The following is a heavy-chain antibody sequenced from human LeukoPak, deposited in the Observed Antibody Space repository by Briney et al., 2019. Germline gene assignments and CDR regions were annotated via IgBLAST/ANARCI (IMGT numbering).Heavy chain of an antibody. CDR2: ISWNSGRI. V-gene: IGHV3-9*01. J-gene: IGHJ4*02. CDR3: AKDETGDRGGDFDY. CDR1: GFTFDDYA. D-gene: IGHD3-10*01. Sequence: PGGSLRLSCAAAGFTFDDYAMHWVRQAPGKGLAWASGISWNSGRIGYADSVKGRFTISRDNAKNSLYLQMNSLRAEDTALYYCAKDETGDRGGDFDYWGQGTLVTVSS.